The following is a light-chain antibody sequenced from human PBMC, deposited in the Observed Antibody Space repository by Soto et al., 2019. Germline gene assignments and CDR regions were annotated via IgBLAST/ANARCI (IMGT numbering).Light chain of an antibody. CDR1: NSDIGAFNY. Sequence: QSVLTQPASVSGSPGQSITISCSGTNSDIGAFNYVSWYQQHPHKAPKLIIYEVNKRPSGVSNRFSGSKSGITASLTISGAQAEDEADYYCSSYTDISTFIFGGGTKVTVL. V-gene: IGLV2-14*01. CDR3: SSYTDISTFI. J-gene: IGLJ2*01. CDR2: EVN.